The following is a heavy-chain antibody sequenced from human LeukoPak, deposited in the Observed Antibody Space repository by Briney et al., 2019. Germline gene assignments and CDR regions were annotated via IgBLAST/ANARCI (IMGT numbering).Heavy chain of an antibody. V-gene: IGHV1-2*02. J-gene: IGHJ4*02. CDR3: ARAMHHDY. CDR1: GYTFTDYH. CDR2: INPNSGGT. Sequence: ASVKVSFKASGYTFTDYHIHWVRQAPGQGLEWMGWINPNSGGTNYAQKFQGRVTVTRDTSISTAYMELSGLRSDDTAVYYCARAMHHDYWGQGTLVSVSP.